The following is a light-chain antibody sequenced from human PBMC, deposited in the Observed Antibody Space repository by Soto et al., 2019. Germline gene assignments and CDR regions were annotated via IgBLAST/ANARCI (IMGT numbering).Light chain of an antibody. CDR1: SSNIGAGYD. CDR2: GNT. V-gene: IGLV1-40*01. Sequence: VLTQPPSVSGAPGQRVTISCTGSSSNIGAGYDVHWYHHLPGTAPKLLIYGNTNRPSGISDRFSASKSGSSASLAITGLQAEDEADYYCQSYDSSLRAWVFGGGTQLTVL. CDR3: QSYDSSLRAWV. J-gene: IGLJ3*02.